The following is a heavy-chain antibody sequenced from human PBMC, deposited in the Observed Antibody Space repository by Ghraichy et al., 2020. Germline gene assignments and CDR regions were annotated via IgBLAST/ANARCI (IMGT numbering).Heavy chain of an antibody. J-gene: IGHJ4*02. CDR1: GYTFTTYG. D-gene: IGHD2-2*01. CDR3: ARVRGEPAAIQPPLDY. CDR2: ISAYNGNT. V-gene: IGHV1-18*01. Sequence: ASVKVSCKASGYTFTTYGISWVRQAPGQGLEWMGWISAYNGNTNFAQKLQGRVTMTTDTSTRTAYMELRSLTSDDTAVYYCARVRGEPAAIQPPLDYWGQRTLVTVSS.